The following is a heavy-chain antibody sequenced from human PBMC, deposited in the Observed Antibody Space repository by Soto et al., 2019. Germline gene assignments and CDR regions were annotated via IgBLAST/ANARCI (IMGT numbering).Heavy chain of an antibody. CDR2: ISYSGST. CDR1: GDSITNYF. J-gene: IGHJ5*02. V-gene: IGHV4-59*01. Sequence: SETLSLTCTISGDSITNYFWNWIRQPPGKGLEWIGYISYSGSTSYNPSLQSRVTISSDTSKNQFSLQLSSVTAADTAVYYWAREPYQGWFDPWGQGTLVTVSS. CDR3: AREPYQGWFDP. D-gene: IGHD2-2*01.